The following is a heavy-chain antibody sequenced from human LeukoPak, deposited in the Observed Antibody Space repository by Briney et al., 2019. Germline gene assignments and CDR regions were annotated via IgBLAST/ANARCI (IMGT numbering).Heavy chain of an antibody. D-gene: IGHD6-19*01. CDR1: GFTFSSHW. CDR2: INSDGSST. J-gene: IGHJ4*02. V-gene: IGHV3-74*01. CDR3: ARIIEQWLAFDY. Sequence: GGSLRLSCAASGFTFSSHWMHWVRQAPGKGLVWVSRINSDGSSTSYADSVKGRFTISRDNAKNTLYLQMNSLRAEDTAVYYCARIIEQWLAFDYWGQGTLVTVSS.